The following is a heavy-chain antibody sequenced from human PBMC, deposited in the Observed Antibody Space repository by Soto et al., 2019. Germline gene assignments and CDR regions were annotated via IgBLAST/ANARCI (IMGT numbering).Heavy chain of an antibody. J-gene: IGHJ4*02. CDR3: ARDVSYGDYTRYFDY. D-gene: IGHD4-17*01. CDR1: GGSISSGGYS. CDR2: IYHSGST. V-gene: IGHV4-30-2*01. Sequence: SETLSPTCAVSGGSISSGGYSWSWIRQPPGKGLEWIGYIYHSGSTYYNPSLKSRVTISVDRSKNQFSLKLSSVTAADTAVYYCARDVSYGDYTRYFDYWGQGTLVTVSS.